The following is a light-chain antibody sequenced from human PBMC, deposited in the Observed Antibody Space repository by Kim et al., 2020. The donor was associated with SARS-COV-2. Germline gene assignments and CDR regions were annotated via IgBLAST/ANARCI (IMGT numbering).Light chain of an antibody. V-gene: IGLV1-47*01. CDR1: SSNIGSNY. J-gene: IGLJ3*02. CDR2: RNN. CDR3: AAWDDSLSGLV. Sequence: GRRVTISCSGSSSNIGSNYVYWYQQLPVTAPKLLIYRNNQRPSGVPDRFSGSKSGTSASLAISGLRSEDEADYYCAAWDDSLSGLVFGGGTQLTVL.